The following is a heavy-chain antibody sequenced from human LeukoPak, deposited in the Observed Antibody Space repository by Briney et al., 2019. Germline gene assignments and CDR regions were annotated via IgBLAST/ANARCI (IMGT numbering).Heavy chain of an antibody. V-gene: IGHV3-48*03. CDR1: GISFSSYE. D-gene: IGHD5-18*01. J-gene: IGHJ4*02. Sequence: GSLRLSCAASGISFSSYEMNWVRQAPGKGLEWISCISSSGTTMYYADSVKGRFTISRDNAKNSLYLQMNSLRAEDTAVYYCARGFRDTAMFLDYWGQGTLVTVSS. CDR2: ISSSGTTM. CDR3: ARGFRDTAMFLDY.